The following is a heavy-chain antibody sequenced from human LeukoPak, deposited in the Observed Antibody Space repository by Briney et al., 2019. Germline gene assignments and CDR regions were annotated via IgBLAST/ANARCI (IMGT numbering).Heavy chain of an antibody. D-gene: IGHD3-10*01. Sequence: GGSLRLSCAASGFTFSSYSMNWVRQAPGKGLEWVSSISSSSSYKYYADSVKGRFTISRDNAKNSLYLQMNSLRAEDTAVYYCARDGVLLWFGDPNWFDPWGQGTLVTVSS. V-gene: IGHV3-21*01. CDR3: ARDGVLLWFGDPNWFDP. J-gene: IGHJ5*02. CDR1: GFTFSSYS. CDR2: ISSSSSYK.